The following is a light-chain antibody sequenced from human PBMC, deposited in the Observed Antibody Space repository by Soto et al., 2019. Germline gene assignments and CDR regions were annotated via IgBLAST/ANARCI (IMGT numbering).Light chain of an antibody. Sequence: DIQMTQSPSSLSASIGDRVILTCRTSQSVSTFLNLYRHKPGEAPRLLIYTASTLHGGVPSRFSGSGSGTEFTLTISSLQPEDFATYYCQESYSSPFTIGPGTRVDVK. CDR1: QSVSTF. CDR3: QESYSSPFT. J-gene: IGKJ3*01. CDR2: TAS. V-gene: IGKV1-39*01.